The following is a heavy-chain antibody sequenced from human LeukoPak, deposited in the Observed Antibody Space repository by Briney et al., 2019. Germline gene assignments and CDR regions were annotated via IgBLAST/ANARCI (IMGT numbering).Heavy chain of an antibody. J-gene: IGHJ4*02. Sequence: SETLSLTCTVSGGSMSSYYWSWIRQPPGKGLEWIGYIYYSGSTNYNPSLKSRVTISVDTSKNQFSPKLSSVTAADTAVYYCARAQGPPYYYGSGSPYFDYWGQGTLVTVSS. CDR3: ARAQGPPYYYGSGSPYFDY. CDR2: IYYSGST. V-gene: IGHV4-59*01. CDR1: GGSMSSYY. D-gene: IGHD3-10*01.